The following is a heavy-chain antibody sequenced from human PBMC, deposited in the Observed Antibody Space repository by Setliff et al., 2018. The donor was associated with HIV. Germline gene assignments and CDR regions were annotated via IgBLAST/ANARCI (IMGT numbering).Heavy chain of an antibody. CDR3: ARDQGSRGYSSGWYPPVGY. Sequence: SVKVSCKASGGTFSSYAISWVRQAPGQGLEWMGGIIPTLGIANYAQKFQGRVTITTDESTSTAYMELSSLRSEDTAVYYCARDQGSRGYSSGWYPPVGYWGQGTLVTVS. D-gene: IGHD6-19*01. V-gene: IGHV1-69*10. J-gene: IGHJ4*02. CDR1: GGTFSSYA. CDR2: IIPTLGIA.